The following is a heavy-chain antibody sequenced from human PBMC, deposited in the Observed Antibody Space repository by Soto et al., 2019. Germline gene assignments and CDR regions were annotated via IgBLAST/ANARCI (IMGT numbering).Heavy chain of an antibody. CDR1: GFTFSYYG. J-gene: IGHJ6*02. CDR3: ARDLRIYGYYYGMDV. D-gene: IGHD3-10*01. Sequence: VGSLRLSCVASGFTFSYYGMHWVRQAPGKGLEWVALIRSDGSNKYYADSVKGRFTISRDNSKNTLNLQMNSLRAEDTAVYYCARDLRIYGYYYGMDVWGRGTTVTVSS. V-gene: IGHV3-33*01. CDR2: IRSDGSNK.